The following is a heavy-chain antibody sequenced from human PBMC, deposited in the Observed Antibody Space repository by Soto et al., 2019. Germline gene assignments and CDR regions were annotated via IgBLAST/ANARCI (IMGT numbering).Heavy chain of an antibody. V-gene: IGHV1-69*01. CDR3: ASLGTGDY. CDR1: GGTFSSYP. Sequence: QVQLVQSGPEVKKPGSSVKVSCKASGGTFSSYPISWVRQAPGQGLEWMGGIIPIFGTPNYAQKFQGRVTITADEYTSTAYMESSSLRSEDTAVYYCASLGTGDYWGQGTLVTVSS. J-gene: IGHJ4*02. CDR2: IIPIFGTP.